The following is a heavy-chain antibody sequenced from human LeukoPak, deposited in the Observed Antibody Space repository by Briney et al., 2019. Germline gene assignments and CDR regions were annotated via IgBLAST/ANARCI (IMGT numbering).Heavy chain of an antibody. CDR3: ATTLGYTYGY. V-gene: IGHV3-23*01. CDR2: ISSSSDTT. D-gene: IGHD5-18*01. CDR1: ELTFSIYS. J-gene: IGHJ4*02. Sequence: GGSLRLSCAASELTFSIYSMSWCRQAPGKGLEWVSTISSSSDTTYYADSVKGRFTISRENSKSTLYLQMNSLRAEDTAIYYCATTLGYTYGYWGQGTLVTVPS.